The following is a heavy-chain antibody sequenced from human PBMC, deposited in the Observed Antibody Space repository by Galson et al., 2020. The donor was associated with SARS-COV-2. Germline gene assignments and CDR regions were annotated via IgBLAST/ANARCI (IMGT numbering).Heavy chain of an antibody. CDR3: ARDRRSDFDP. V-gene: IGHV3-30-3*01. J-gene: IGHJ5*02. CDR2: ISYDGSNK. Sequence: TGGSLRLSCAASGFTFSSYAMHWVRQAPGKGLEWVAVISYDGSNKYYADSVKGRFTISRDNSKNTLYLQMNSLRAEDTAVYYCARDRRSDFDPWGQGTLVTVSS. D-gene: IGHD3-3*01. CDR1: GFTFSSYA.